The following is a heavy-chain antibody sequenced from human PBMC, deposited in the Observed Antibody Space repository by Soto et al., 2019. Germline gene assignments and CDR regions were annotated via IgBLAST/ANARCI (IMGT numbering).Heavy chain of an antibody. CDR1: GFTFTNYV. Sequence: EVQLLESGGGLVQPGGSLRLSCVASGFTFTNYVMTWVRQAPGKGLEWVSISSGSGSGGSTNYADSVKGRFTISRDNSKNTLYLQMNSLRVEDTAVYYCAKDRDDYRNYVFDYWGQGTLVTVSS. CDR2: SSGSGSGGST. J-gene: IGHJ4*02. V-gene: IGHV3-23*01. D-gene: IGHD4-4*01. CDR3: AKDRDDYRNYVFDY.